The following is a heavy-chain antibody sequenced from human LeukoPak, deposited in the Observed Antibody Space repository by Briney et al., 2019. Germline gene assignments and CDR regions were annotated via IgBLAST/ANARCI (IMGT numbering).Heavy chain of an antibody. D-gene: IGHD2-15*01. CDR1: GYTFAGYY. Sequence: ASVKVSCKASGYTFAGYYMHWVRQAPGQGLEWMGWINPNSGGTNYAQKFQGRVTMTRDTSISTAYMELSSLRSEDTAVYYCANRGCSGGSCSGWFDPWGQGTLVTVSS. J-gene: IGHJ5*02. V-gene: IGHV1-2*02. CDR3: ANRGCSGGSCSGWFDP. CDR2: INPNSGGT.